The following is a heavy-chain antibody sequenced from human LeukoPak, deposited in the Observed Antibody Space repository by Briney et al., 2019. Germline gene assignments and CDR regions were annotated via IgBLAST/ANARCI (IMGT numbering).Heavy chain of an antibody. CDR1: GFTLSSYS. V-gene: IGHV3-48*01. J-gene: IGHJ4*02. CDR3: ARDWDSRGWLRLETHFDY. CDR2: ISSSSSTI. Sequence: GGSLRLSCAASGFTLSSYSMNWVRQAPGKGLEWVSYISSSSSTIYYADSVKGRFTISRDNAKNSLYLQMNSLRAEDTAVYYCARDWDSRGWLRLETHFDYWGQGTLVTVSS. D-gene: IGHD5-12*01.